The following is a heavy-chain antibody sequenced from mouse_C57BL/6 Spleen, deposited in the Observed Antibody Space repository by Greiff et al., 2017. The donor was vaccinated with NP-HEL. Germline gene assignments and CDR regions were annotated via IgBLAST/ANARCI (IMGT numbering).Heavy chain of an antibody. D-gene: IGHD2-3*01. V-gene: IGHV2-4*01. Sequence: VQLQQSGPGLVRPSQSLSITCTVSGFSLTSYGVHWVRQPPGKGLEWLGVIWSGGSTDYNAAFISRLSISKDNSKSQVFFKMNSLQADDTAIYYCAKGGYYFLYYYAMDYWGQGTSVTVSS. CDR3: AKGGYYFLYYYAMDY. CDR1: GFSLTSYG. CDR2: IWSGGST. J-gene: IGHJ4*01.